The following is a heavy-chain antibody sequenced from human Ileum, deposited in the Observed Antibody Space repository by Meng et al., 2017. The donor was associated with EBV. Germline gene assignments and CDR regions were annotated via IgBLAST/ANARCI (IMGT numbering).Heavy chain of an antibody. Sequence: VRWVGSGGGLLKPGESLRLSCAASGFTFTNAHMTWVRQAPGKGLEWVGRIKRTTDGGTTDYAAPVKGRFTISRDDSKNTLYLQMNSLKTEDTAVYYCTDVGGDMIWGQGTLVTVSS. CDR1: GFTFTNAH. D-gene: IGHD3-16*01. V-gene: IGHV3-15*01. CDR3: TDVGGDMI. CDR2: IKRTTDGGTT. J-gene: IGHJ4*02.